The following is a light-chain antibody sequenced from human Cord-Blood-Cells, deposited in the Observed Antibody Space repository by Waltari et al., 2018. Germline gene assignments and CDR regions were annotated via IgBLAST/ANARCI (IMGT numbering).Light chain of an antibody. CDR1: SSHIGSNT. CDR3: AAWDDSLDGWV. V-gene: IGLV1-44*01. J-gene: IGLJ3*02. CDR2: SNN. Sequence: QSVLTQPPSASGTPGQRVTISCSGSSSHIGSNTVNWYQQLPGTAPKLLIYSNNQRPSGVPARFSGSKSGTSASLAISGLQSEDEADYYCAAWDDSLDGWVFGGGTKLTVL.